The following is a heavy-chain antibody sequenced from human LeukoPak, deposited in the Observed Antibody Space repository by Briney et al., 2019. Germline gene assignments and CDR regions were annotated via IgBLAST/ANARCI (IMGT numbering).Heavy chain of an antibody. D-gene: IGHD6-19*01. CDR1: GFTFSSYW. CDR3: ARGSSVAGNPGAFDI. CDR2: IKQDGSEK. V-gene: IGHV3-7*03. J-gene: IGHJ3*02. Sequence: PGGSLRLSCAASGFTFSSYWMSWVRQAPGKGLEWVANIKQDGSEKYYVDSVKGRFTISRDNAKNSLYLQMNSLRAEDTALYYCARGSSVAGNPGAFDIWGQGTMVTVSS.